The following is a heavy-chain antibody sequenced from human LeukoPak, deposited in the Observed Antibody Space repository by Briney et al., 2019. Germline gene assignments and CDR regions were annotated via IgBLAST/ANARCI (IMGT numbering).Heavy chain of an antibody. Sequence: GGSLRLSCAASGFTFSSYGMHWVRQAPGKGLGWVAVIWYDGSNKYYADSVKGRFTISRDNSKNTLYLQMNSLRAEDTAVYYCARDGSIVVVPAATFDYWGQGTLVTVSS. CDR2: IWYDGSNK. V-gene: IGHV3-33*01. D-gene: IGHD2-2*01. J-gene: IGHJ4*02. CDR1: GFTFSSYG. CDR3: ARDGSIVVVPAATFDY.